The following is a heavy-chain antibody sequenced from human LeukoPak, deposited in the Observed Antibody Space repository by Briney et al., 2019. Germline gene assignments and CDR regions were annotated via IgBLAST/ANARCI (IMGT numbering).Heavy chain of an antibody. V-gene: IGHV4-59*01. CDR3: ARVRYSSGWYGD. J-gene: IGHJ4*02. Sequence: SETLSLTCTVSGGSISSYYWSWIRQPPGKGLEWIGYIYYSGSTNYNPSLKSRVTISVDTSKNQFSLKLSSVPAADTAVYYCARVRYSSGWYGDWGQGALVTVSS. CDR1: GGSISSYY. D-gene: IGHD6-19*01. CDR2: IYYSGST.